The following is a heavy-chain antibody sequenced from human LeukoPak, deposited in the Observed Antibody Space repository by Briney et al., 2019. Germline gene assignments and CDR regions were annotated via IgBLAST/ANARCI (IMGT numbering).Heavy chain of an antibody. J-gene: IGHJ4*02. CDR2: IYSGGST. Sequence: GGSLRLSCAASGFTVSSNYISWVRQAPGKGLEWVSVIYSGGSTYYADSVKGRFTISRDNSKNTLYLQMNSLRAEDTAVYYCARGRWNDVQFDYWGQGTLVTVSS. D-gene: IGHD1-1*01. CDR3: ARGRWNDVQFDY. CDR1: GFTVSSNY. V-gene: IGHV3-53*01.